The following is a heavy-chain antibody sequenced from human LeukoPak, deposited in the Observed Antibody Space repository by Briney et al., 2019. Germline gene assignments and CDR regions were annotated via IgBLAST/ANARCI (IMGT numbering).Heavy chain of an antibody. V-gene: IGHV3-23*01. J-gene: IGHJ3*02. CDR2: ISVSGGST. Sequence: GGSLRLSCAASGFTFSSYAMSWVRQAPGKGLEWVSVISVSGGSTYYADSVKGRFTISRDNSKNTLYLQMNSLRAEDTAVYYCAKSGYCSSTSCSNDAFDIWGQGTMVTVST. CDR3: AKSGYCSSTSCSNDAFDI. D-gene: IGHD2-2*01. CDR1: GFTFSSYA.